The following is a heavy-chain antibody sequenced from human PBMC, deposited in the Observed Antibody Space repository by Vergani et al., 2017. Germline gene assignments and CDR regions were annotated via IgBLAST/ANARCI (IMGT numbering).Heavy chain of an antibody. Sequence: EVQLVESGGGLVQPGRSLRLSCAASGFTFDDYAMHWVRQAPGKGLEWVSGISWNSGSIGYADSVKGRFTISRDNAKNSLYLQMNSLRAEDTALYYCAKAMGGATTDDAFDIWGQGTMVTVSS. V-gene: IGHV3-9*01. CDR1: GFTFDDYA. D-gene: IGHD1-26*01. CDR2: ISWNSGSI. CDR3: AKAMGGATTDDAFDI. J-gene: IGHJ3*02.